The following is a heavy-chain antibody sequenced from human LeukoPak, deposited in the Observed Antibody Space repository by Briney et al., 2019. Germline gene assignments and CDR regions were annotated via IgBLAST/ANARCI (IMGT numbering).Heavy chain of an antibody. J-gene: IGHJ5*02. CDR3: ARQRYCSSTSWPCEFDP. V-gene: IGHV4-39*01. Sequence: PSETLSLTCTVSGGSISSSSYYWGWIRQPPGKGLEWIGSIYYSGSTYYNPSLKSRVTISVDTSKNQFSPKLSSVTAADTAVYYCARQRYCSSTSWPCEFDPWGQGTLVTVSS. D-gene: IGHD2-2*01. CDR2: IYYSGST. CDR1: GGSISSSSYY.